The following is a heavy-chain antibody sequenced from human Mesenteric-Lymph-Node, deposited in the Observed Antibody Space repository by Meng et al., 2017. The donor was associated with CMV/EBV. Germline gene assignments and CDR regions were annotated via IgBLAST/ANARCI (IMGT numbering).Heavy chain of an antibody. D-gene: IGHD3-3*01. CDR1: GFTFSDYY. Sequence: GESLKISCAASGFTFSDYYMSWIRQAPGKGLEWVSYISSSGSTIYYADSVKGRFTISRDNAKNSLYLQMNSLRAEDTAVYYCARDPRGDFWSGYYYFDYWGQGTLVTVSS. CDR3: ARDPRGDFWSGYYYFDY. CDR2: ISSSGSTI. V-gene: IGHV3-11*04. J-gene: IGHJ4*02.